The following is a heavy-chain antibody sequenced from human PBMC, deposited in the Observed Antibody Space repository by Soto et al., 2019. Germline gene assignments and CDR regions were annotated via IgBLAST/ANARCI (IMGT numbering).Heavy chain of an antibody. D-gene: IGHD3-22*01. J-gene: IGHJ3*02. CDR1: GGSISSSNW. Sequence: QVQLQESGPGLVKPSGTLSLTCAVSGGSISSSNWWSWVRQPPGKGLEWIGEIYHSGSTNYNPSLKLRVTISVDKSKNPFSLELCSVTAADTAVYYCARDRSDDSSGYYYDAFDIWGHGTMVIVSS. CDR2: IYHSGST. V-gene: IGHV4-4*02. CDR3: ARDRSDDSSGYYYDAFDI.